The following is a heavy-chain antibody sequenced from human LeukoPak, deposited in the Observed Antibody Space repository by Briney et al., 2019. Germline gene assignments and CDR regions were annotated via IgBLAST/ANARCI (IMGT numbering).Heavy chain of an antibody. CDR1: GFTFDDYA. V-gene: IGHV3-9*01. Sequence: GRSLELSCAASGFTFDDYAMHWVRQAPGKGLEGGSGISWNSGNIGYADSVKGRFTISRDNAKNSLYLQMNSLRSEDTALYYCAKAEGGWESLPSDYWGQGTLVTVSS. D-gene: IGHD1-26*01. CDR3: AKAEGGWESLPSDY. J-gene: IGHJ4*02. CDR2: ISWNSGNI.